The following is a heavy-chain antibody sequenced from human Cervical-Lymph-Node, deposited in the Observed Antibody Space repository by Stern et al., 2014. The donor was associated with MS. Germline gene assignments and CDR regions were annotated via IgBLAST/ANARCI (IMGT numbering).Heavy chain of an antibody. V-gene: IGHV5-51*01. CDR2: IYPGNSDT. J-gene: IGHJ4*02. Sequence: MQLVQSGAEMKKPGESLKISCKGSGYSFTLYWIGWVRQMPGQGLEWMGIIYPGNSDTRYSPSFQGQVPISADKAISDAYLQWSSLKAADTAMYYCAALVRGSYFYWGQGTLVTVSS. D-gene: IGHD1-26*01. CDR3: AALVRGSYFY. CDR1: GYSFTLYW.